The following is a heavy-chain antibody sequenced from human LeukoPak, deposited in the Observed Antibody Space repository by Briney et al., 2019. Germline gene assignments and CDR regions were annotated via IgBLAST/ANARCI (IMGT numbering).Heavy chain of an antibody. CDR3: ARKTWIQIWLGPDAFDI. CDR2: INHSGST. V-gene: IGHV4-34*01. Sequence: TSETLSLTCAVYGGSFSGYYCSWIRKPPATGLEWIGEINHSGSTNYNPSLKRRVTISVDTAKNKFSLKLSPVTAAAPALYYCARKTWIQIWLGPDAFDIWGQGTMVSVSS. D-gene: IGHD5-18*01. CDR1: GGSFSGYY. J-gene: IGHJ3*02.